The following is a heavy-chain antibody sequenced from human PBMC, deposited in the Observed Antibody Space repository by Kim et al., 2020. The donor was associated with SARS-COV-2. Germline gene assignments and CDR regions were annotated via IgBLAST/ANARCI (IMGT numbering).Heavy chain of an antibody. CDR2: IKTYSGKP. J-gene: IGHJ4*02. Sequence: ASVKVSCKSSGNTFTKYGVNWVRQAPGQGLEWMGWIKTYSGKPTYAQGFTGRFVFSWDTSVSTAYLQISSLKAEDTAIYYCARDYSTSWEIWGQGTQVTVSS. V-gene: IGHV7-4-1*02. CDR1: GNTFTKYG. CDR3: ARDYSTSWEI. D-gene: IGHD2-2*01.